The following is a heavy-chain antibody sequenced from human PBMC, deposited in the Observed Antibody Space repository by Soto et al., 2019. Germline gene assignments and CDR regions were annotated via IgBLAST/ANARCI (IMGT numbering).Heavy chain of an antibody. CDR1: GYTFTSYA. Sequence: ASVKVSCKASGYTFTSYAMHWVRQAPGQRLEWMGWINAGNGNTKYSQKFQGRNTITRDTSASTAYMELRSLRSEDTAVYFCARWVGGNYFHYWGQGTLVTVSS. CDR2: INAGNGNT. D-gene: IGHD1-26*01. V-gene: IGHV1-3*01. J-gene: IGHJ4*02. CDR3: ARWVGGNYFHY.